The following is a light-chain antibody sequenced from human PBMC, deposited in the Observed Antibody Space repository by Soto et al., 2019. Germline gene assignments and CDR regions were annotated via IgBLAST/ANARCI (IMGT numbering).Light chain of an antibody. Sequence: PGERATLSCRASQSVSSSYLAWYQQKPGQAPTLLIHGASTRAAGIPDRFSGSGFGTDFTLTISRLEPEDFAVYYCQVYGSSPKTFGQGTKVDIK. CDR3: QVYGSSPKT. CDR1: QSVSSSY. V-gene: IGKV3-20*01. CDR2: GAS. J-gene: IGKJ1*01.